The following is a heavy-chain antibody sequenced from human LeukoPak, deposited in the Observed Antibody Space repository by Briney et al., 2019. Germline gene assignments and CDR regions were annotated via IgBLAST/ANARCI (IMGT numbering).Heavy chain of an antibody. CDR2: IYSGGST. Sequence: GGSLRLSCAASGFTVSSNYMSWVRQAPGKGLEWVSVIYSGGSTYYADSVKGRFTISRDNSKNTLYLQVNSLRAEDTAVYYCARDDYGDYGFDYWGQGTLVTVSS. D-gene: IGHD4-17*01. CDR3: ARDDYGDYGFDY. V-gene: IGHV3-53*01. J-gene: IGHJ4*02. CDR1: GFTVSSNY.